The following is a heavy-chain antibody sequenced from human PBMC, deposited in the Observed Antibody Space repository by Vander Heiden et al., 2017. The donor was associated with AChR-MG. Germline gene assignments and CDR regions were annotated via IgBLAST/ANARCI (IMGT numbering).Heavy chain of an antibody. CDR2: IYYSGST. J-gene: IGHJ4*02. CDR3: ARLWFGELLAPDY. D-gene: IGHD3-10*01. V-gene: IGHV4-39*01. CDR1: GGSISSRSYY. Sequence: QLQLQESGPGLVKPSETLSLTCTVSGGSISSRSYYWGWIRQPPGKGLEWIGSIYYSGSTYYNPSLKSRVTISVDTSKNQFSLKLSSVTAADTAVYYCARLWFGELLAPDYWGQGTLVTVSS.